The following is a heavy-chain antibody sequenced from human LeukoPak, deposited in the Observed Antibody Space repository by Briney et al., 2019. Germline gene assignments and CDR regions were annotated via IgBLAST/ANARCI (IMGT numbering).Heavy chain of an antibody. J-gene: IGHJ6*03. Sequence: GASVKVSCKASGYTFTSYGISWVRQAPGQGLEWMGWISAYNGNTNYAQKLQGRVTMTTDTSTSTAYMELRSLRSDDTAVYYCARETGRWLLHYYYYYYMDVWGKGTTVTVSS. CDR2: ISAYNGNT. CDR1: GYTFTSYG. V-gene: IGHV1-18*01. CDR3: ARETGRWLLHYYYYYYMDV. D-gene: IGHD5-24*01.